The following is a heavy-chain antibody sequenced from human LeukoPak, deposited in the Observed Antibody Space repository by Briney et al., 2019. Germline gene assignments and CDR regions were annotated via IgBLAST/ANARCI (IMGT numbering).Heavy chain of an antibody. Sequence: PSETLSLTCAVYGGSFSGYYWSWIRQPPGKGLEWIGEINHSGSTNYNPSLKSRVTISVDTSKNQFSLKLSSVTAADTAVYYCARLYCSGGSCYREGDYWGQGTLVTVSS. CDR3: ARLYCSGGSCYREGDY. V-gene: IGHV4-34*01. D-gene: IGHD2-15*01. CDR1: GGSFSGYY. CDR2: INHSGST. J-gene: IGHJ4*02.